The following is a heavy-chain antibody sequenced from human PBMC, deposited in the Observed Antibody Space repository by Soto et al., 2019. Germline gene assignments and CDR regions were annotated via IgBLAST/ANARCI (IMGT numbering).Heavy chain of an antibody. CDR1: GFTFSSYG. CDR3: ARDKRKAYYYGMDV. Sequence: QVQLVESGGGVVQPGRSLRLSCAASGFTFSSYGMHWVRQAPGKGLEWVAVIWYDGSNKYYADSVKGRFTISRDNSKNTRYLQMNSLRAEDTAVYYCARDKRKAYYYGMDVWGQGTTVTVSS. V-gene: IGHV3-33*01. J-gene: IGHJ6*02. CDR2: IWYDGSNK.